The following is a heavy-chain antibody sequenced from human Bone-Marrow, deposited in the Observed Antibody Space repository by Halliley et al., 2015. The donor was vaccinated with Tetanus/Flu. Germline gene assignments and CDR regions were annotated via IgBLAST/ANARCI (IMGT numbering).Heavy chain of an antibody. J-gene: IGHJ5*02. CDR2: MNHAGTLR. D-gene: IGHD3-16*01. Sequence: SRMNHAGTLRNYADSVKGRFTISRDNTKKILYLQMNSLRAEDTAVYFCARGDITVGVGGNTWLDPWGQGTLVRVSS. CDR3: ARGDITVGVGGNTWLDP. V-gene: IGHV3-74*01.